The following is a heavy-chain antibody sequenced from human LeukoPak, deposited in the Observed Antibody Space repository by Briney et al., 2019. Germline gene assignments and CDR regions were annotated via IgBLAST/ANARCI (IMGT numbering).Heavy chain of an antibody. J-gene: IGHJ6*02. V-gene: IGHV4-59*08. CDR2: IYYSGST. CDR1: GGSISSYY. CDR3: AVAAGTYYYGMDV. D-gene: IGHD6-13*01. Sequence: PSETLSLTCTVSGGSISSYYWSWIRQPPGKGLEWIGYIYYSGSTNYNPSLKSRVTISVDTSKNQFSLKLSSVTAADTAVYYCAVAAGTYYYGMDVWGQGTTVTVSS.